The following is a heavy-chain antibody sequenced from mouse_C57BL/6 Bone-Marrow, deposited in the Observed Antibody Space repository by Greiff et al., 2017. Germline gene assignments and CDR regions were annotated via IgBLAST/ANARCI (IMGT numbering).Heavy chain of an antibody. CDR2: IWTGGGT. CDR3: ARKPMITNYYAMDY. D-gene: IGHD2-4*01. Sequence: VKVVESGPGLVAPSQSLSITCTVSGFSLTSYAISWVRQPPGKGLEWLGVIWTGGGTNYNSALKSRLSISKDNSKSQVFLKMNSLQTDDTARYYCARKPMITNYYAMDYWGQGTSVTVSS. V-gene: IGHV2-9-1*01. CDR1: GFSLTSYA. J-gene: IGHJ4*01.